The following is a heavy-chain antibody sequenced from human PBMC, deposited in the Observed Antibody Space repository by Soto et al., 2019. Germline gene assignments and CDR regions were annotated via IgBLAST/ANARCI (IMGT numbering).Heavy chain of an antibody. D-gene: IGHD6-13*01. J-gene: IGHJ6*02. CDR2: IYYSGST. Sequence: SETLSLTCTVSGGSISSYYWSWIRQPPGKGLEWIGYIYYSGSTNYNPSLKSRVTISVDKSKNQFSLKLSSVTAADTAVYYCARDQIAAAGEDKTYYYGMDVWGQGTTVTVSS. CDR3: ARDQIAAAGEDKTYYYGMDV. V-gene: IGHV4-59*12. CDR1: GGSISSYY.